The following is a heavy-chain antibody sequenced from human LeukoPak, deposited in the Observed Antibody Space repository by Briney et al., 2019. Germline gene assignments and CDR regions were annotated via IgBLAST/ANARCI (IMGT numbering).Heavy chain of an antibody. J-gene: IGHJ6*03. CDR1: GFTFSSYG. Sequence: GSLRLSCAASGFTFSSYGMHWVRQAPGKGLEWVAFIRYDGSNKYYADSVKGRFTISRDNSKNTLYLQMNSLRAEDTAVYYCAKDAYSRGYMDVWGKGTTVTVSS. D-gene: IGHD2-15*01. CDR3: AKDAYSRGYMDV. V-gene: IGHV3-30*02. CDR2: IRYDGSNK.